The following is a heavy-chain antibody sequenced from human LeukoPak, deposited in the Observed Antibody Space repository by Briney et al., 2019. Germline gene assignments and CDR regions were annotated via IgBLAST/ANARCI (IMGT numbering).Heavy chain of an antibody. J-gene: IGHJ4*02. V-gene: IGHV3-23*01. D-gene: IGHD2-8*01. CDR1: GFPFNMFA. Sequence: PGGSLRPSCTGSGFPFNMFAMNWVRQAPGQGLEWVSGLSRGGGTTNYADSVKGRFTISRDTSKNMVFLQMNDLRPEDTAVYYCAKEQRIRHCSEGVCMEGYYFDYWGQGSLVTVSS. CDR3: AKEQRIRHCSEGVCMEGYYFDY. CDR2: LSRGGGTT.